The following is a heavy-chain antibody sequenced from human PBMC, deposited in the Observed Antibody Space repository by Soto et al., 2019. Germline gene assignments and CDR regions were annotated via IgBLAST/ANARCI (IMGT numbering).Heavy chain of an antibody. Sequence: SETLSLTCTVSGGSISSSSYYWGWIRQPPGKGLEWNGIIYYSGSTYYNPSLKSRVTISVDTSKNQFSLKLSSVTAADTAVYYCATGLKLRLVDYWGQGTLVTVSS. J-gene: IGHJ4*02. V-gene: IGHV4-39*01. CDR3: ATGLKLRLVDY. CDR1: GGSISSSSYY. CDR2: IYYSGST. D-gene: IGHD4-4*01.